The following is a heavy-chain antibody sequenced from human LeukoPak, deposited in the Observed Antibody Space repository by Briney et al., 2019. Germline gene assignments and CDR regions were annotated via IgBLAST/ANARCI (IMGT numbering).Heavy chain of an antibody. J-gene: IGHJ4*02. CDR1: GGSISSYY. Sequence: PSETLSLTCTVSGGSISSYYWSWIWQPPGKGLEWIGYIYYSGSTNYNPSLKSRVTISVDTSKNQFSLKLSSVTAADTAVYYCARDLPERIFDYWGQGTLVTVSS. CDR3: ARDLPERIFDY. CDR2: IYYSGST. D-gene: IGHD1-14*01. V-gene: IGHV4-59*01.